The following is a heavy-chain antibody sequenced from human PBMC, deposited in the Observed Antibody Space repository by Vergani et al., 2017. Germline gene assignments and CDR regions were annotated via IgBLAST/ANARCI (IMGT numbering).Heavy chain of an antibody. CDR3: GTDSLWFGDSNQVFDY. CDR1: GFTFSSYA. J-gene: IGHJ4*02. Sequence: EVQLLESGGGLVQPGGSLRLSCAASGFTFSSYAMSWVRQAPGKGLEWVSAISGSGGSTYYADSVKGRFTISRDNSKNTLYLQMNSLRAEDTAVYYCGTDSLWFGDSNQVFDYGGQGTLGTVS. CDR2: ISGSGGST. D-gene: IGHD3-10*01. V-gene: IGHV3-23*01.